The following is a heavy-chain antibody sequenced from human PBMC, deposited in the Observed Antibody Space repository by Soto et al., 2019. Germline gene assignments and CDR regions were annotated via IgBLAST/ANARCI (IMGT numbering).Heavy chain of an antibody. CDR1: GFTFSSYA. CDR2: ISYDGSNK. CDR3: ARVTGWNDCMDV. Sequence: QVQLVESGGGVVQPGRSLRLSCAASGFTFSSYAMHWVRQAPGKGLEWVAVISYDGSNKYYADSVKGRFTISRDNSKNTLYLQMNSLRAEDTAVYYCARVTGWNDCMDVWGQGTTVTVSS. V-gene: IGHV3-30-3*01. J-gene: IGHJ6*02. D-gene: IGHD1-1*01.